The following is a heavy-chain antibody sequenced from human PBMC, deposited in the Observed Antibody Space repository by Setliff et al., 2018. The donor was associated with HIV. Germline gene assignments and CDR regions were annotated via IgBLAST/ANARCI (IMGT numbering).Heavy chain of an antibody. V-gene: IGHV3-66*02. J-gene: IGHJ4*02. D-gene: IGHD2-8*01. CDR2: IYTGGST. CDR1: GFTVSTNY. CDR3: ARTEEWWRPFDY. Sequence: GGSLRLSWAASGFTVSTNYMSWVRQAPGKGLEWVSIIYTGGSTYYADSVKGRFTISRDNSKNTLYLQMNSLRAEDTAVYYCARTEEWWRPFDYWGQGTLVTVSS.